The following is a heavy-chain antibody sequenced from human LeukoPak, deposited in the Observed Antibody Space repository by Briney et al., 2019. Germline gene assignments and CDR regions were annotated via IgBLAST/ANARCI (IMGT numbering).Heavy chain of an antibody. D-gene: IGHD4-23*01. V-gene: IGHV5-51*01. J-gene: IGHJ4*02. Sequence: GEALQIYCKGPGYRFTSYWIGWVRPTPGKGLEWMGIIYPGDSDTRYSPSFQGQVTISADKSISTAYLQWSSLKASDTAMYYCARCYGGNVHWGQGTLVTVSS. CDR3: ARCYGGNVH. CDR2: IYPGDSDT. CDR1: GYRFTSYW.